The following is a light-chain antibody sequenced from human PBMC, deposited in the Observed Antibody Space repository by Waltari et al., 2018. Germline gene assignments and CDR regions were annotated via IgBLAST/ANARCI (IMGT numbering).Light chain of an antibody. Sequence: LTQVAAVSGAPGQSITISCTGTSDDIGNYNYVYWFQQNPGKAPKVIIYEVSNRPSRVSERFSGSKSGDTASLTISGLQAEDEAHYYCISYTSANTWVFGGGTKLTVL. CDR2: EVS. J-gene: IGLJ3*02. CDR3: ISYTSANTWV. CDR1: SDDIGNYNY. V-gene: IGLV2-14*01.